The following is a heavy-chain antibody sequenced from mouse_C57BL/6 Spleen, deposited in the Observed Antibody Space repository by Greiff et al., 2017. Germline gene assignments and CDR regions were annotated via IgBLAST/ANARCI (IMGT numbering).Heavy chain of an antibody. CDR1: GFTFSSYT. CDR3: ARLGYDYQGYFDV. V-gene: IGHV5-9*01. Sequence: VKLVESGGGLVKPGGSLKLSCAASGFTFSSYTMSWVRQTPEKRLEWVATISGGGGNTYYPDSVKGRFTISRDNAKNTLYLQMSSLRSEDTALYYCARLGYDYQGYFDVWGTGTTVTVSS. CDR2: ISGGGGNT. J-gene: IGHJ1*03. D-gene: IGHD2-4*01.